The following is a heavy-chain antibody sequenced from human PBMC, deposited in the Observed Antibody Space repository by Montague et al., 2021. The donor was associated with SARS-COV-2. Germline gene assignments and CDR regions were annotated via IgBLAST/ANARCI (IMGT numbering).Heavy chain of an antibody. V-gene: IGHV4-59*01. J-gene: IGHJ6*02. CDR1: GGFISSSY. Sequence: SETLSLTCTVPGGFISSSYWSWIRQPPGKGLEWIGYIYHSGNTNYNPSPKSRVTISIDTSMNQFSLSLSSMTAADTAVYFCARDLLPPRTAIKTNFFGLDVWGQVTTVIVSS. CDR2: IYHSGNT. CDR3: ARDLLPPRTAIKTNFFGLDV. D-gene: IGHD2-21*02.